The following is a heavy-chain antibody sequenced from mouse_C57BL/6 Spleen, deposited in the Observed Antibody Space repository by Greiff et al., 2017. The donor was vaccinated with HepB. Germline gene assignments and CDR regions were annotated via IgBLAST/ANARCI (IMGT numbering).Heavy chain of an antibody. CDR1: GFTFSDYG. Sequence: EVKVVESGGGLVKPGGSLKLSCAASGFTFSDYGMHWVRQAPEKGLEWVAYISSGSSTIYYADTVKGRFTISRDNAKNTLFLQMTSLRSEDTAMYYCATYGHYYAMDYWGQGTSVTVSS. CDR2: ISSGSSTI. V-gene: IGHV5-17*01. J-gene: IGHJ4*01. D-gene: IGHD1-2*01. CDR3: ATYGHYYAMDY.